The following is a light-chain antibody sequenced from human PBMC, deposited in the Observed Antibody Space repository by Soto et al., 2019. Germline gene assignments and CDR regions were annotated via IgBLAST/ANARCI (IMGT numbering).Light chain of an antibody. V-gene: IGKV3-15*01. CDR2: GAS. J-gene: IGKJ1*01. Sequence: EIVMTQSPATLSASPGERATLSCRASQSVSSNLAWYQQKPGQAPRLLIYGASTSATGIPARFSGSGSGTEFTLTISSLQSEDVAVYYCQQYNYWPPETFGQGTKVEIK. CDR1: QSVSSN. CDR3: QQYNYWPPET.